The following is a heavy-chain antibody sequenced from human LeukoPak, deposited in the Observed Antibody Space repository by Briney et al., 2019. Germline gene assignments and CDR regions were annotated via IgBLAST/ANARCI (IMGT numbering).Heavy chain of an antibody. CDR2: IQTITDGGTT. CDR3: TSTLGY. J-gene: IGHJ4*02. CDR1: GFTFSSHW. Sequence: PGGSLRLSCAASGFTFSSHWMHWVRRAPGKGLVWVGRIQTITDGGTTDYAAPVRGRFTISRDDSKNTLYLQMNSLKTEDTAVYYCTSTLGYWGQGTLVIVSS. V-gene: IGHV3-15*01. D-gene: IGHD3-16*01.